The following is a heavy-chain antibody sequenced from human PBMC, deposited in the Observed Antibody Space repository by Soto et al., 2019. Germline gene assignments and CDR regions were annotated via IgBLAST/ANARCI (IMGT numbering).Heavy chain of an antibody. CDR2: TYYRSKWYN. Sequence: PSQTLSLTCAISGDSVSSNSAAWNWIRQSPSRGLEWLGRTYYRSKWYNDYAVSVKSRITINPDTSKNQFSLQLNSVTPEDTAVYYCARDSGYDWGGRYYYGMDVWGQGTTVTVSS. V-gene: IGHV6-1*01. CDR1: GDSVSSNSAA. CDR3: ARDSGYDWGGRYYYGMDV. J-gene: IGHJ6*02. D-gene: IGHD5-12*01.